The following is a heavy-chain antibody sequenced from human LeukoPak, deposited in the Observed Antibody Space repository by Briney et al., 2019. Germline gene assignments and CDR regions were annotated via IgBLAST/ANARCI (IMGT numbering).Heavy chain of an antibody. J-gene: IGHJ6*02. CDR1: GGSISSSSYY. D-gene: IGHD1-20*01. CDR2: IYYSGST. V-gene: IGHV4-39*07. CDR3: ARVGNWNDGYGMDV. Sequence: SETLSLTCTVSGGSISSSSYYWSWIRQPPGKGLEWIGGIYYSGSTNYNPSLKSRVTMSVDTSKNQFSLKLSSVAAADTAVYYCARVGNWNDGYGMDVWGQGTTVTVSS.